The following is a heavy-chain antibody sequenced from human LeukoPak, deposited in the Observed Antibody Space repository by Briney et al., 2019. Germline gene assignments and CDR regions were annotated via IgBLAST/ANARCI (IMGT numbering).Heavy chain of an antibody. J-gene: IGHJ4*02. D-gene: IGHD3-9*01. CDR2: ISSSGSTI. CDR3: ARDFTGYFDWLLPDQGGY. CDR1: GFTFSSYE. Sequence: GGSLRLSCAASGFTFSSYEMNWVRQAPGKGLEWVSYISSSGSTIYYADSVKGRFTISRDNAKNSLYLQMNSLRAEDTAVYYCARDFTGYFDWLLPDQGGYWGQGTLVTVSS. V-gene: IGHV3-48*03.